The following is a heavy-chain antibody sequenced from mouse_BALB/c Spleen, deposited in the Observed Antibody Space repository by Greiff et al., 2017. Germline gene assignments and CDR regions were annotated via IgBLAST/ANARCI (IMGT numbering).Heavy chain of an antibody. V-gene: IGHV2-2*02. CDR2: IWSGGSS. J-gene: IGHJ4*01. CDR1: GFSFTSYG. CDR3: ARAGAGAMDY. D-gene: IGHD4-1*01. Sequence: QVQLQQSGPGLVQPSQTLSITCTASGFSFTSYGVHWVRQSPGKGLEWLGVIWSGGSSDYNAACISRLSIIKDNSKSQVFFKMNSLQANDTAIYYSARAGAGAMDYWGQGTSVTVSS.